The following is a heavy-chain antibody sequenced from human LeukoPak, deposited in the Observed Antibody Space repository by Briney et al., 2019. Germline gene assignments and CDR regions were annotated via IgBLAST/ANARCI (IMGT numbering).Heavy chain of an antibody. CDR3: TTDPPLGKVG. J-gene: IGHJ4*02. CDR2: IKTKSEGGTI. Sequence: GGSLRLSCATSGFSFNNAWMSWVRQAPGKGLEWIGRIKTKSEGGTIDYAAPLKGRFAISRHDSENTLYLQMNSLKTEDTAVYYCTTDPPLGKVGWGQGTLVTVSS. V-gene: IGHV3-15*01. D-gene: IGHD1-14*01. CDR1: GFSFNNAW.